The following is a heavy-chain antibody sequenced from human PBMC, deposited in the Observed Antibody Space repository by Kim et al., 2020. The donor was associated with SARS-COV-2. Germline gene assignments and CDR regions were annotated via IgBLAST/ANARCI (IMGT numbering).Heavy chain of an antibody. CDR3: ARDPDSRPGEAAYFDY. J-gene: IGHJ4*02. Sequence: SVKGRFTISRDNAKNSLYLQMNSLRAEDTAVYYCARDPDSRPGEAAYFDYWGQGTLVTVSS. V-gene: IGHV3-21*01. D-gene: IGHD6-13*01.